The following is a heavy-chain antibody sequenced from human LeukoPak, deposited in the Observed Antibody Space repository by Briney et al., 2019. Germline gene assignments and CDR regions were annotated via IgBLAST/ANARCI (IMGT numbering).Heavy chain of an antibody. CDR2: IYHSGST. CDR1: GYSISSGYY. D-gene: IGHD1-1*01. V-gene: IGHV4-38-2*01. Sequence: KPSETLSLTCAVSGYSISSGYYWGWIRQPPGKGLEWIGSIYHSGSTYYNPSLKSRVTISVDTSKNQLSLKLSSVTAADTAVYYCARGTTGNFDYWGQGTLVTVSS. J-gene: IGHJ4*02. CDR3: ARGTTGNFDY.